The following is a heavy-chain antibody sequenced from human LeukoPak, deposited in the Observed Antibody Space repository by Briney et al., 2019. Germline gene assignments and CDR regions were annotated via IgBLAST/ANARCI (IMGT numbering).Heavy chain of an antibody. CDR2: ISSSTSYI. CDR1: GFTFSSYS. D-gene: IGHD2-15*01. V-gene: IGHV3-21*01. Sequence: GGSLRLSCAASGFTFSSYSMNWVRQAPGKGLEWVSSISSSTSYIYYADSVKGRFTISRDNAKNSLYLQMNSLRAEDTAVYYCARPHRLGYCTGGSCYLDYWGQGTLVTVSS. J-gene: IGHJ4*02. CDR3: ARPHRLGYCTGGSCYLDY.